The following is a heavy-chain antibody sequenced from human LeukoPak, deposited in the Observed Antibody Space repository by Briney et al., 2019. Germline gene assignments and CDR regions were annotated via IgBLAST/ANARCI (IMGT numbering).Heavy chain of an antibody. CDR1: GYTFTSYY. CDR3: ARDLTMSRPNYYDSSGYPSDAFDI. D-gene: IGHD3-22*01. J-gene: IGHJ3*02. V-gene: IGHV1-46*01. Sequence: ASVKVSCKASGYTFTSYYMHWVRQAPGQGLEWMGIINPSGGSTSYAQKFQGRVTMTRDTSTSTVYMELSSLRSEDTAVYYCARDLTMSRPNYYDSSGYPSDAFDIWGQGTMVTVSS. CDR2: INPSGGST.